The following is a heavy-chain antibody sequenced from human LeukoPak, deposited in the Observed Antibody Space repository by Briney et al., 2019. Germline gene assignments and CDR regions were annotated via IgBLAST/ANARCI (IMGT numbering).Heavy chain of an antibody. J-gene: IGHJ4*02. V-gene: IGHV3-23*01. CDR2: ISGSGGST. D-gene: IGHD3-3*01. Sequence: GGSLRLSCAASGFTFSSYAMSWVRQAPGKGLEWVSGISGSGGSTNHADSVKGRFTISRDNSKNTLYLQMNSLRAEDTAVYYCARDRPYYDFWSGYSMDYWGQGTLVTVSS. CDR3: ARDRPYYDFWSGYSMDY. CDR1: GFTFSSYA.